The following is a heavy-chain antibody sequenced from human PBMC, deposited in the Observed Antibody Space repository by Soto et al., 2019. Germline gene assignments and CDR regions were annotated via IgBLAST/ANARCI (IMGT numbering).Heavy chain of an antibody. CDR3: ASENVLRFLEWLSHAAYYYYYYGMDV. J-gene: IGHJ6*02. CDR1: GGTFSSYA. D-gene: IGHD3-3*01. V-gene: IGHV1-69*13. Sequence: WASVKVSCKASGGTFSSYAISWVRQAPGQGLEWMGGIIPIFGTANYAQKFQGRVTITADESTSTAYMELSSLRSEDTAVYYCASENVLRFLEWLSHAAYYYYYYGMDVWGQGTTVTVSS. CDR2: IIPIFGTA.